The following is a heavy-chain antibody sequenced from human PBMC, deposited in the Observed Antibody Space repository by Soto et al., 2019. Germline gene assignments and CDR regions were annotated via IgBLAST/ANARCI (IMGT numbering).Heavy chain of an antibody. CDR3: TTGRGSSIGY. J-gene: IGHJ4*02. D-gene: IGHD3-10*01. Sequence: EVQMVESGGGLVTPGGSLRLSCAASGFTFRNAWMSWVRQAPGKGLEWVGRIKSTTDGGTTDYAAPVKGRFTISSDDSKNTLYLQMNSLKTEDTAVYYCTTGRGSSIGYWGQGTLVTVSS. CDR1: GFTFRNAW. CDR2: IKSTTDGGTT. V-gene: IGHV3-15*01.